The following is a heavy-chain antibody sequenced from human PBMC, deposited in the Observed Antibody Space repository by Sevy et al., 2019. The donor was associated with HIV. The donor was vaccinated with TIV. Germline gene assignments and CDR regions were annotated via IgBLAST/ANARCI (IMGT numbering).Heavy chain of an antibody. D-gene: IGHD4-17*01. J-gene: IGHJ4*02. CDR3: ARDLPPSATTVAHFDR. Sequence: GGSLRLSCTASGFPFSSYEMNWVRRAPGKGLEWVSHITNSGTTKYYSDSVKGRFAISRDNARNSLYLQMNSLRAEDTAVYYCARDLPPSATTVAHFDRWGQGTLVTVSS. CDR1: GFPFSSYE. V-gene: IGHV3-48*03. CDR2: ITNSGTTK.